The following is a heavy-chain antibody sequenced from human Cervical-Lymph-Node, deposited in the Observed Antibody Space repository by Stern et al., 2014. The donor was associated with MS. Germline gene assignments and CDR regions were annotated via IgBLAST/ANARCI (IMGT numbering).Heavy chain of an antibody. CDR1: GDTFGTYG. V-gene: IGHV1-18*01. Sequence: VQLVESGTEVKKPGASVKVSCKASGDTFGTYGVNWVRQAPGQRLEWLGWSSGDKGNTNYAQRLQGRVTLTTDTSTTTAYMELRSLRSDDTAVYYCAIMGTNGIDVWGQGTTVTVSS. CDR2: SSGDKGNT. J-gene: IGHJ6*02. CDR3: AIMGTNGIDV. D-gene: IGHD5-18*01.